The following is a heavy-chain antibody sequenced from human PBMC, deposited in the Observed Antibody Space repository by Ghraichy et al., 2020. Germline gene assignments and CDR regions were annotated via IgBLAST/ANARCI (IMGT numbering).Heavy chain of an antibody. CDR3: AKLNGDYDEPF. CDR1: GFTFSIYA. D-gene: IGHD4-17*01. J-gene: IGHJ4*02. V-gene: IGHV3-23*01. CDR2: IGGGGSTT. Sequence: GGSLRLSCAASGFTFSIYAMNWVRQAPGKGLEWVSSIGGGGSTTYYADSVKGRFTVSRDNSRNTLYLQINSLRAEDTAVYYCAKLNGDYDEPFWGQGTLVTVSS.